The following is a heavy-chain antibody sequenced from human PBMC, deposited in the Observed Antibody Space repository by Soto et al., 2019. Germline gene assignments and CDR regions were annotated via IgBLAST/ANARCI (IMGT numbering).Heavy chain of an antibody. D-gene: IGHD2-15*01. CDR3: ARLPYCSGGSCYSPIDY. V-gene: IGHV3-23*01. Sequence: GGSLRLSCAASGFTFSSYAMSWVRQAPGKGLEWVSAISGSGGSTYYADSVKGRFTISRDNSKNTLYLQMNSLRAEDTAVYYCARLPYCSGGSCYSPIDYWGQGTLVTVSS. CDR2: ISGSGGST. J-gene: IGHJ4*02. CDR1: GFTFSSYA.